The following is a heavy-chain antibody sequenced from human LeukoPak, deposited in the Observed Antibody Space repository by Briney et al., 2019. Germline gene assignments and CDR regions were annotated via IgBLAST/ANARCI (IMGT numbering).Heavy chain of an antibody. J-gene: IGHJ4*02. CDR2: IYNSGST. CDR3: ARHGGGYSFDY. Sequence: SDTLSLTRSVSGRPIRNYYWSWLRQPPGKALEWIGYIYNSGSTNYNPSLKSRVTISVDTSKNQFSLKLSSVTAADTAVYYCARHGGGYSFDYWGQGTLVTVSS. CDR1: GRPIRNYY. D-gene: IGHD5-24*01. V-gene: IGHV4-59*08.